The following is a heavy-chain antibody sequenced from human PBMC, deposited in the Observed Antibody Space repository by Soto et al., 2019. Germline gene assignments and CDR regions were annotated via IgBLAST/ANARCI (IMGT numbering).Heavy chain of an antibody. CDR2: ISYDGSNK. D-gene: IGHD3-10*01. CDR1: GFTFSSYG. CDR3: ANSMMGSGTPYPEYYYYGMDV. V-gene: IGHV3-30*18. J-gene: IGHJ6*02. Sequence: GGSLRLSCAASGFTFSSYGMHWVRQAPGKGLEWVAVISYDGSNKYYADSVKGRFTISRDNSKNTLYLQMNSLRAEDTAVYYCANSMMGSGTPYPEYYYYGMDVWGQGTTVTVSS.